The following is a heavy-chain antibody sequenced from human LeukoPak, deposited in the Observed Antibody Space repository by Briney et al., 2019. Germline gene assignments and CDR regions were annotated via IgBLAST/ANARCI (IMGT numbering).Heavy chain of an antibody. V-gene: IGHV3-21*04. D-gene: IGHD3-10*01. CDR1: GFTFSSYS. J-gene: IGHJ5*02. Sequence: GGSLRLSCAASGFTFSSYSMNWVRQAPGKGLEWVSSISSSSSYIYYADSVKGRFTISRDNAKKSLYLQMNSLRAEDTVVYYCAKEGITLVRGVIIDNWFDPWGQGTLVTVSS. CDR3: AKEGITLVRGVIIDNWFDP. CDR2: ISSSSSYI.